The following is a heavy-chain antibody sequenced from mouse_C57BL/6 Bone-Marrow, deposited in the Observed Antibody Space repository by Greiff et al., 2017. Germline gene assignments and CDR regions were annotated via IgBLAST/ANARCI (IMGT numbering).Heavy chain of an antibody. CDR2: ISNLAYSI. V-gene: IGHV5-15*01. CDR1: GFTFSDYG. Sequence: EVKLVESGGGLVQPGGSLKLSCAASGFTFSDYGMAWVRQAPRKGPEWVAFISNLAYSIYYADTVTGRFTISRENAKNTLYLEMSSLRSEDTAMHYCARRYGSRGYWYFDVWGTGTTVTVSS. D-gene: IGHD1-1*01. J-gene: IGHJ1*03. CDR3: ARRYGSRGYWYFDV.